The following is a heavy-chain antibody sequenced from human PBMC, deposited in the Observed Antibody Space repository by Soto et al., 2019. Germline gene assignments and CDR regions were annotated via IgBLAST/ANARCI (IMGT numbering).Heavy chain of an antibody. CDR2: INPNSGGT. D-gene: IGHD2-2*01. J-gene: IGHJ6*02. CDR1: GYIFTDYY. CDR3: ASSEYPLLPNADYYGMDV. Sequence: ASVKVSCKASGYIFTDYYIHWVRQAPGQGLEWMGWINPNSGGTNYAQKFQGRVTMTRDTSISTAYMELSRLRSDDTAVYYCASSEYPLLPNADYYGMDVWGQGTTVTVSS. V-gene: IGHV1-2*02.